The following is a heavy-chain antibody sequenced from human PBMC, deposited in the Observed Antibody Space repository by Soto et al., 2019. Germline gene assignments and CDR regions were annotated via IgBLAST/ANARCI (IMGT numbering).Heavy chain of an antibody. CDR2: IYSGGST. J-gene: IGHJ4*02. D-gene: IGHD3-10*01. V-gene: IGHV3-66*01. CDR3: ARVRKDLWFGKLSYYFDY. Sequence: GGSLRLSCAASGFTVSSNYMSWVRQAPGKGLEWVSVIYSGGSTYYADSVKGRFTISRDNSKNTLYLQMNSLRAEDTAVYYCARVRKDLWFGKLSYYFDYWGQGTLVTVSS. CDR1: GFTVSSNY.